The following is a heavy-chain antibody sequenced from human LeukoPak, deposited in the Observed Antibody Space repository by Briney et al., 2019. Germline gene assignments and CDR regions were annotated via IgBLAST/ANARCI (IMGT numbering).Heavy chain of an antibody. Sequence: SETLSLTCTVSGGSISSYYWSWIRQPPGKGLEWIGYTYYSGSTNYNPSLKSRVTISVDTSKNQFSLKLSSVTAADTAVYYCARGPYYYGSGSYPFDYWGQGTLVTVSS. D-gene: IGHD3-10*01. V-gene: IGHV4-59*01. J-gene: IGHJ4*02. CDR1: GGSISSYY. CDR2: TYYSGST. CDR3: ARGPYYYGSGSYPFDY.